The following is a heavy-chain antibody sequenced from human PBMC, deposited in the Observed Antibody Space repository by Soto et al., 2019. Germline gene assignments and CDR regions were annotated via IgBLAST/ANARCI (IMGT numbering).Heavy chain of an antibody. CDR1: GGTFSSYA. J-gene: IGHJ4*02. D-gene: IGHD6-6*01. CDR2: IIPIFGTA. V-gene: IGHV1-69*13. CDR3: AKGPTIAARPELPAF. Sequence: ASAKVSCKASGGTFSSYAISWVRQAHGQGLEWMGGIIPIFGTANYAQKFQGRVTITADESTSTAYMELSSLRSEDTAVYYCAKGPTIAARPELPAFWGQGTLVTVSS.